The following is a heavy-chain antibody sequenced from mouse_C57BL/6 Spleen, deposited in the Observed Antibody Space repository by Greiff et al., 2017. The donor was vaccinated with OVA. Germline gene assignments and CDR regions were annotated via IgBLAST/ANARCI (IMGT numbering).Heavy chain of an antibody. CDR3: AREYYGSSSFAY. Sequence: VQLQQSGAELVKPGASVKLSCTASGFNIKDYYMPWVKQRTEQGLEWIGRIDPEDGETKYAPKFQGKATITADTSSNTAYLQLSSLTSEDTAVYYCAREYYGSSSFAYWGQGTLVTVSA. V-gene: IGHV14-2*01. J-gene: IGHJ3*01. CDR2: IDPEDGET. CDR1: GFNIKDYY. D-gene: IGHD1-1*01.